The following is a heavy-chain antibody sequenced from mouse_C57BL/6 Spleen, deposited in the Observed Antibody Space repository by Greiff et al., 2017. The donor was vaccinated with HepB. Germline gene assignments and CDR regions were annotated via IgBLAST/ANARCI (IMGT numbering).Heavy chain of an antibody. CDR1: GFTFSSYA. CDR2: ISDGGSYT. V-gene: IGHV5-4*03. Sequence: EVKLQESGGGLVKPGGSLKLSCAASGFTFSSYAMSWVRQTPEKRLEWVATISDGGSYTYYPDNVKGRFTISRDNAKNNLYLQMSHLKSEDTAMYYCARVRGYAMDYWGQGTSVTVSS. CDR3: ARVRGYAMDY. J-gene: IGHJ4*01.